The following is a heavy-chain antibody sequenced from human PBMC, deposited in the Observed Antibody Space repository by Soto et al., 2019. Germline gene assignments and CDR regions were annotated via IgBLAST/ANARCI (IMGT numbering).Heavy chain of an antibody. V-gene: IGHV1-18*01. D-gene: IGHD1-1*01. Sequence: QVYLVQSGAEVKKPGASVKVSCKGSGYAFTTYGITWVRQAPGQGLEWMGWISAHNGNTNYAQKLQGRVTVTRDTSTSTAYMELRSLRSDDTAVYYCARGRYGDYWDQGALVTVSS. CDR2: ISAHNGNT. CDR3: ARGRYGDY. J-gene: IGHJ4*02. CDR1: GYAFTTYG.